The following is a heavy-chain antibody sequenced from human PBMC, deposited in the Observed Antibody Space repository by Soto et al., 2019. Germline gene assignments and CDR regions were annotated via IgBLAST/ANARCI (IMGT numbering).Heavy chain of an antibody. J-gene: IGHJ6*02. CDR3: ARSQVSKLELRYYYCYGMDV. CDR2: IIPIFGTA. Sequence: ASVKVSCKASGGTFSSYAISWVRQAPGQGLEWMGGIIPIFGTANYAQKFQGRVTITADESTSTAYMELSSLRSEDTAVYYCARSQVSKLELRYYYCYGMDVWGQGTTVTVSS. D-gene: IGHD1-7*01. CDR1: GGTFSSYA. V-gene: IGHV1-69*13.